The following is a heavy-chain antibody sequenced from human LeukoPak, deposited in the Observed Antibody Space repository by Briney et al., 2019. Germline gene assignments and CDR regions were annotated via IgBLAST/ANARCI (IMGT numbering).Heavy chain of an antibody. J-gene: IGHJ6*02. Sequence: ASVKVSCKASGYTFTGYYMHWVRQAPGQGLEWMGWINPNSGGTNYAQKFQGRVTMTRDTSISTAYMELSRLRSDDTAVYYCARGPPSKYSSGWGIYGMDVWGQGTTVTVSS. V-gene: IGHV1-2*02. CDR1: GYTFTGYY. D-gene: IGHD6-19*01. CDR2: INPNSGGT. CDR3: ARGPPSKYSSGWGIYGMDV.